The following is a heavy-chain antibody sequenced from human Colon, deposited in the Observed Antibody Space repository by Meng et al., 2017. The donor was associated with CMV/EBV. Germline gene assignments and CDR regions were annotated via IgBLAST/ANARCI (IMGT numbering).Heavy chain of an antibody. CDR1: GFRFSSYE. D-gene: IGHD6-19*01. V-gene: IGHV3-23*01. CDR2: ISGTGSIT. J-gene: IGHJ4*02. CDR3: AKIGKVGTSGWPPDS. Sequence: GGSLRLSCAASGFRFSSYEMSWVRQAPGKGPEWVSAISGTGSITYYTDAVKGRFTISRDNSNPYLRMNSLRVEDTAVYFCAKIGKVGTSGWPPDSWGQGTLVTVSS.